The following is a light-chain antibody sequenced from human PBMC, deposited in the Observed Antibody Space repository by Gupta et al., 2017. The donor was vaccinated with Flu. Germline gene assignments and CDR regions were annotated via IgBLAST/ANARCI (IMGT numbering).Light chain of an antibody. V-gene: IGKV3-20*01. CDR2: GAS. CDR1: QSVSSSY. Sequence: LSLSPGERATLSCRASQSVSSSYLAWYKKKPGQAPRLLIYGASSRATGITDRFSGSGVGTDFTLTISRREPEDFAVYYCQQYGSEHPSWTFGQGTKVEIK. J-gene: IGKJ1*01. CDR3: QQYGSEHPSWT.